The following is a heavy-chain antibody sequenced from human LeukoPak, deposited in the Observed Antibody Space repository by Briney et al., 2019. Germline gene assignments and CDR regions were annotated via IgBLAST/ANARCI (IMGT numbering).Heavy chain of an antibody. CDR2: IYHSGST. Sequence: SETLSLTCAVSGGSITSGNWWSWVRQPPGKGLEWIGEIYHSGSTNYNPSLKSRVTISADKSKNQFSLILNSVTAADTAVYYCARGVPAAGSIRFDPWGQGTLVTVSS. J-gene: IGHJ5*02. CDR3: ARGVPAAGSIRFDP. CDR1: GGSITSGNW. D-gene: IGHD6-13*01. V-gene: IGHV4-4*02.